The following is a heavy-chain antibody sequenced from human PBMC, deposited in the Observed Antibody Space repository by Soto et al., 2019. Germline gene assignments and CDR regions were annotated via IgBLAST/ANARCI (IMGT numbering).Heavy chain of an antibody. CDR1: GGSISSGGYY. CDR2: IYYSGST. D-gene: IGHD4-17*01. CDR3: AREGYGGFHWFDP. J-gene: IGHJ5*02. Sequence: PSETLSLTCTVSGGSISSGGYYWSWIRQHPGKGLEWIGYIYYSGSTYYNPSLKSRVTISVDTSKNQFSLKLSSVTAADTAVYYCAREGYGGFHWFDPWGQGTLVTVSS. V-gene: IGHV4-31*03.